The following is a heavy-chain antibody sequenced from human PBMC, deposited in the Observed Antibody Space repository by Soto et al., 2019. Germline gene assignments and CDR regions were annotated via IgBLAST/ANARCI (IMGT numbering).Heavy chain of an antibody. CDR3: ARGTGYSYVLSRPAFDT. V-gene: IGHV3-66*01. J-gene: IGHJ3*02. D-gene: IGHD5-18*01. Sequence: EVQLVESGGGLVQPGGSLRLSCAASGFTVISTYMSWVRQAPGKGLEWVSVIYSGGSTYYADSLKGRFTVSRDNSKNTLYLPMNSMRAEEPAVYYCARGTGYSYVLSRPAFDTGGQGPMAPVPS. CDR2: IYSGGST. CDR1: GFTVISTY.